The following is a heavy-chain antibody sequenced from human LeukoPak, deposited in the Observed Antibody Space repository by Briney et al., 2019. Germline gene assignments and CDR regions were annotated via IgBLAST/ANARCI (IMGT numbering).Heavy chain of an antibody. Sequence: GGSLRLSCAASGFTFSGYSMNWVRQAPGEGLEWVSSITGSGSYTYYADSVKGRFTISRDSAKNSLYLQMNSLRAKDTAVYYCATSDSSGYYFSYYWGQGTLVTVSS. D-gene: IGHD3-22*01. CDR1: GFTFSGYS. CDR2: ITGSGSYT. V-gene: IGHV3-21*01. CDR3: ATSDSSGYYFSYY. J-gene: IGHJ4*02.